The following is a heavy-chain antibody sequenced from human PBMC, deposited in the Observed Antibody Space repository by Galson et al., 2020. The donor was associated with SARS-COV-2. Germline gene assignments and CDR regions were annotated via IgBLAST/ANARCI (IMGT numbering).Heavy chain of an antibody. CDR1: RFTFSVAW. J-gene: IGHJ4*02. Sequence: GESLKISCAGSRFTFSVAWMNWVRQAPGKGLEWVGRIKARTDGGTTDYAAPVKGRFTISRDDSKNTLYLQMNSLKPEDTAVYYCATDSFPGLFYFVYWGQGTLVAVSS. CDR3: ATDSFPGLFYFVY. V-gene: IGHV3-15*01. CDR2: IKARTDGGTT.